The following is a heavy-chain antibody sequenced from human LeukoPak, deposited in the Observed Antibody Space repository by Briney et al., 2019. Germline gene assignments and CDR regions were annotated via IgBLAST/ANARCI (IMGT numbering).Heavy chain of an antibody. J-gene: IGHJ4*02. CDR3: TTDTWYSAGH. D-gene: IGHD2-15*01. V-gene: IGHV3-7*03. CDR1: GFTFSDYY. Sequence: GGSLRLSCAASGFTFSDYYMSWIRQAPGKGREWVAIIKKDGSEKYYVDSMKGRFTISRDNAKNSLFLQMNSLRAEDTAIYYCTTDTWYSAGHWGQGTLVTVSS. CDR2: IKKDGSEK.